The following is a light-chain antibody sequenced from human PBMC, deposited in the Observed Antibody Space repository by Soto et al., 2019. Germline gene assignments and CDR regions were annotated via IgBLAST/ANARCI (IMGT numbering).Light chain of an antibody. CDR3: LQHKSYPIT. V-gene: IGKV1-17*03. Sequence: DIQMTQSPSSLSASVGDRVTITCQASQDISNYLVWFQQKPGKVPKRLIYDASSLQTGVPSRFSGSGSGTEFTLTISSLQPEDFATYYCLQHKSYPITFGQGTRLEIK. CDR2: DAS. CDR1: QDISNY. J-gene: IGKJ5*01.